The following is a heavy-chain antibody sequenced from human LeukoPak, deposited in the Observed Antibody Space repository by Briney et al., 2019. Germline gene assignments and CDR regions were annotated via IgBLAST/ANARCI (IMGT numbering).Heavy chain of an antibody. D-gene: IGHD3-3*01. CDR2: ISYDGSNK. V-gene: IGHV3-30-3*01. CDR1: GFTFSSYA. J-gene: IGHJ4*02. CDR3: AGSNNFWSGYFAY. Sequence: PGGSLRLSCAASGFTFSSYAMHWVRQAPGKGLEWVAVISYDGSNKYYADSVKGRFTISRDNSKNTLYLQMNSLRAEDTAVYYCAGSNNFWSGYFAYWGQGTLVTVSS.